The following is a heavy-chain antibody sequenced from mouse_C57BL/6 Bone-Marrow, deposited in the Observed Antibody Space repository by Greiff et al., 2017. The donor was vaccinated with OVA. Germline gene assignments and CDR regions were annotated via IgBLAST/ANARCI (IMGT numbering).Heavy chain of an antibody. CDR3: ARRGSSTMITTRYFDV. Sequence: DVMLVESGGDLVKPGGSLKLSCAASGFTFSSYGMSWVRQTPDKRLEWVATISSGGSYTYYPDSVKGRFTISRDNAKNTLYLQMSSLKSEDTAMYYCARRGSSTMITTRYFDVWGTGTTVTVSS. J-gene: IGHJ1*03. D-gene: IGHD2-4*01. CDR2: ISSGGSYT. V-gene: IGHV5-6*02. CDR1: GFTFSSYG.